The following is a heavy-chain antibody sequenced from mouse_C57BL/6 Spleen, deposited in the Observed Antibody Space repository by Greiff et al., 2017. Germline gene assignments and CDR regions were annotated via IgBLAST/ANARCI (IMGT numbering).Heavy chain of an antibody. V-gene: IGHV14-2*01. Sequence: EVQRVESGAELVKPGASVKLSCTASGFNIKDYYMHWVKQRTEQGLEWIGRIDPEDGETKYAPKFQGKATISADTSSNTLYLQLSSLTSEDTAVSYCARDLYYYGSSDDYAMDDWGQGTSVTVSS. CDR3: ARDLYYYGSSDDYAMDD. D-gene: IGHD1-1*01. CDR2: IDPEDGET. J-gene: IGHJ4*01. CDR1: GFNIKDYY.